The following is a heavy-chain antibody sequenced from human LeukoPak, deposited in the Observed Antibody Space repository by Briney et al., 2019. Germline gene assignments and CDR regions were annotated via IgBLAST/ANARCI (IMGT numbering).Heavy chain of an antibody. D-gene: IGHD3-9*01. J-gene: IGHJ5*02. CDR2: YTGAT. CDR3: ASSRSAYDFLTGYSSDTNWFDP. V-gene: IGHV4-31*03. CDR1: GCSITSGGYY. Sequence: KPSETLSLTCTVSGCSITSGGYYWSWIRQYPGKGLEWIGYTGATHYNPSLKSRVFISMDMSKNQFSLKLSSVTAADTAVYYCASSRSAYDFLTGYSSDTNWFDPWGQGTLVTVSS.